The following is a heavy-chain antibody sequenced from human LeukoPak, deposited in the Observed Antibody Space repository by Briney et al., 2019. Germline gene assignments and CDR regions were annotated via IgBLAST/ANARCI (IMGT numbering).Heavy chain of an antibody. Sequence: GASVKVSCKASGGTFSSYAISWVRQAPGQGLEWMGRIIPILGVANYAQKFQGRVTITADKSTSTAYMELSSLRSEDTAVYYCARDDGYSYGMNDYWGQGTLVTVSS. CDR1: GGTFSSYA. V-gene: IGHV1-69*04. CDR3: ARDDGYSYGMNDY. D-gene: IGHD5-18*01. CDR2: IIPILGVA. J-gene: IGHJ4*02.